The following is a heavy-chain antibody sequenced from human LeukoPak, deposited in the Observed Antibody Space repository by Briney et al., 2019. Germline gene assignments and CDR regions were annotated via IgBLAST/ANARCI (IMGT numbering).Heavy chain of an antibody. CDR1: GFTFSSYA. J-gene: IGHJ4*02. CDR2: ISGSGGST. CDR3: AKGVPSLLGYCSGGSCLLDY. V-gene: IGHV3-23*01. Sequence: GGSLRLSCAASGFTFSSYAMSWVRQAPGKGLEWVSAISGSGGSTYYADSVKGRFTISRDNSKNTLYLQMNSLRAEDTAVYYCAKGVPSLLGYCSGGSCLLDYWGQGTLVTVSS. D-gene: IGHD2-15*01.